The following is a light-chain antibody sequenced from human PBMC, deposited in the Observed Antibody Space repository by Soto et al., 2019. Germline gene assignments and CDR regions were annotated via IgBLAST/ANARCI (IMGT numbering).Light chain of an antibody. Sequence: SYQLTQPSSVSVSPGQTGRITCSGDVLAKKYARWFQQKPGQAPVLVIYKDSERPSGIPERFSGSSSGTTVTLTISGAQVEDEADYYCYSAADNNGVFGTGTKVTVL. CDR2: KDS. J-gene: IGLJ1*01. CDR1: VLAKKY. CDR3: YSAADNNGV. V-gene: IGLV3-27*01.